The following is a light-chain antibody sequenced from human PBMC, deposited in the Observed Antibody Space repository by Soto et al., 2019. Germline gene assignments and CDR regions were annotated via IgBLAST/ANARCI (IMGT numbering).Light chain of an antibody. V-gene: IGLV2-8*01. CDR1: SSDVGGYFS. CDR2: EVN. Sequence: QSALTQPPSASGSPGQSVTISCTGTSSDVGGYFSVSWFQQHPGKAPKLMIYEVNKRPSGVPGRFSGSKSGNTASLTVSGLQTEDEADYYGSSFAGSDNVVFGGGTKLTVL. J-gene: IGLJ2*01. CDR3: SSFAGSDNVV.